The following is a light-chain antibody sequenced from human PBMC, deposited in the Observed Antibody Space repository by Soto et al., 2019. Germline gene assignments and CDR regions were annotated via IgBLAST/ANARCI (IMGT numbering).Light chain of an antibody. CDR3: MSYAGMYTYV. V-gene: IGLV2-8*01. J-gene: IGLJ1*01. Sequence: QSALTQPPSASGSPVQSVTISCTGTSSDVGGYNYLSWYQHRPGKAPQLIIYEVTKRPSGVPNRFFGSKSGNTASLTVSGLQAEDEADYFCMSYAGMYTYVFGTGTKLTV. CDR1: SSDVGGYNY. CDR2: EVT.